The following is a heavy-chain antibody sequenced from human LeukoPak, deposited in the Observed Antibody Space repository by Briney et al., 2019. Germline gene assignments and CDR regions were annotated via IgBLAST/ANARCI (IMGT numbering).Heavy chain of an antibody. J-gene: IGHJ3*02. Sequence: GGSLRLSCAGSGFTLGSYWIHWVRQAPGKRLVWVSRIISDGSSTSYADSVKGRFTISRDNAKNTLYLQMNSLRAEDTAVYYCAREHVDLAVAASGPFVICGLGTMVTVSS. D-gene: IGHD6-19*01. CDR3: AREHVDLAVAASGPFVI. V-gene: IGHV3-74*01. CDR1: GFTLGSYW. CDR2: IISDGSST.